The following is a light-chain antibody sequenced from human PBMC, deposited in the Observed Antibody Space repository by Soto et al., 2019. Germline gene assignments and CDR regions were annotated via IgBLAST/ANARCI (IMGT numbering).Light chain of an antibody. CDR1: QSVSSSY. V-gene: IGKV3-20*01. CDR2: GAS. CDR3: QQYGSSPQT. J-gene: IGKJ4*01. Sequence: EIVLTQSPGTLSLSPGERATLSYRASQSVSSSYLAWYQQKPGQAPRLLIYGASNRATGIPDRFSGSGSGTDFTLTISRLEPEDFAVYYCQQYGSSPQTFGGGTKVEIK.